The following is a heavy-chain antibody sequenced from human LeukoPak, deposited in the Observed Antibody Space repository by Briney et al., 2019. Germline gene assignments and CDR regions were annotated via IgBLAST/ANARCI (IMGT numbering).Heavy chain of an antibody. D-gene: IGHD3-22*01. V-gene: IGHV3-30*03. J-gene: IGHJ4*02. CDR1: GFTFSSYG. CDR3: ARGGRYDSSGYLHYFDY. CDR2: ISYDGSNK. Sequence: GGSLRLSCAASGFTFSSYGMHWVRQAPGKGLEWVAVISYDGSNKYYADSVKGRFTISRDNSKNTLYLQMISLRAEDTAVYYCARGGRYDSSGYLHYFDYWGQGTLVTVSS.